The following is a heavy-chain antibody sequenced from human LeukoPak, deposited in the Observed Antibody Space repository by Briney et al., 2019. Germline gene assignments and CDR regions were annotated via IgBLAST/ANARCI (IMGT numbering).Heavy chain of an antibody. CDR2: INHSGST. V-gene: IGHV4-34*01. Sequence: PSETLSLTCAVYGGSFSGYYWSWIRQPPGKGLEWIGEINHSGSTNYNLSLKSRVTISVDTSKNQFSLKLSSVTAADTAVYCCARSPRRLGYCSGGSCYYYYGMDVWGQGTTVTVSS. J-gene: IGHJ6*02. CDR1: GGSFSGYY. D-gene: IGHD2-15*01. CDR3: ARSPRRLGYCSGGSCYYYYGMDV.